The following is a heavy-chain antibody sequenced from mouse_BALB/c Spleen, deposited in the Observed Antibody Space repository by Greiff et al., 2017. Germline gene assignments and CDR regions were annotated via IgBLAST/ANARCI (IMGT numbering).Heavy chain of an antibody. CDR1: GYSITSDYA. Sequence: EVKLQESGPGLVKPSQSLSLTCTVTGYSITSDYAWNWIRQFPGNKLEWMGYISYSGSTSYNPSLKSRISITRDTSKNQFFLQLNSVTTEDTATYYCARLYYGSSSYFDYWGQGTTLTVSS. CDR3: ARLYYGSSSYFDY. D-gene: IGHD1-1*01. V-gene: IGHV3-2*02. J-gene: IGHJ2*01. CDR2: ISYSGST.